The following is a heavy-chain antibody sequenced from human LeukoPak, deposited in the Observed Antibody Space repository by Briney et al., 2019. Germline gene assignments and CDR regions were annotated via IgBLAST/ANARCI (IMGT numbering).Heavy chain of an antibody. V-gene: IGHV1-24*01. Sequence: GSSVTVSCKVSGYTLTELSMHWVRQAPGKGREWMGGFDPEDGETIYAQKFQGRVTMTEDTSTDTAYMELSSLRSEDTAVYYCATAYTGLQFDYWGQGTLVPASS. CDR3: ATAYTGLQFDY. CDR1: GYTLTELS. CDR2: FDPEDGET. J-gene: IGHJ4*02. D-gene: IGHD2-21*01.